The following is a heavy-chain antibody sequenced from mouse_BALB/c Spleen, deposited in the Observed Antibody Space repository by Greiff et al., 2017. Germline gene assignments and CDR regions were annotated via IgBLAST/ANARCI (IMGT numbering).Heavy chain of an antibody. CDR1: GYSITSDYA. CDR2: ISYSGST. J-gene: IGHJ4*01. V-gene: IGHV3-2*02. Sequence: EVKLMESGPGLVKPSQSLSLTCTVTGYSITSDYAWNWIRQFPGNKLEWMGYISYSGSTSYNPSLKSRISITRDTSKNQFFLQLNSVTTEDTATYYCASQGGGDYWGQGTSVTVSS. CDR3: ASQGGGDY.